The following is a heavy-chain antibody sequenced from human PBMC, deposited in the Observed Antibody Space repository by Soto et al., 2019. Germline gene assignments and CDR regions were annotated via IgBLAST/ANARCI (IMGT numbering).Heavy chain of an antibody. CDR2: IYSGGST. Sequence: EVQLVESGGGLIQPGGSLRLSCAASGFTVSSNYMSWVRQAPGKGLEWVSVIYSGGSTYDADSVKGRFTISRDNSKTTLYLQMNSLRAEDTAVYYRESRSYCSGGSCTDFDYWGQGTLVTVSS. CDR3: ESRSYCSGGSCTDFDY. CDR1: GFTVSSNY. D-gene: IGHD2-15*01. V-gene: IGHV3-53*01. J-gene: IGHJ4*02.